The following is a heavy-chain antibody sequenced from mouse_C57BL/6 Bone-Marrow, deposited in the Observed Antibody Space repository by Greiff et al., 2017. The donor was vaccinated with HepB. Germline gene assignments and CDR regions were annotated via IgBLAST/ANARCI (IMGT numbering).Heavy chain of an antibody. CDR1: GFTFSSYG. D-gene: IGHD3-2*02. J-gene: IGHJ3*01. CDR2: ISSGGSYT. V-gene: IGHV5-6*01. Sequence: EVQLVESGGDLVKPGGSLKLSCAASGFTFSSYGMSWVRQTPDKRLEWVATISSGGSYTYYPDSVKGRFTISRDNAKNTLYLQMSSLKSEDTAMYYCARPIDSSGPGFAYWGQGTLVTVSA. CDR3: ARPIDSSGPGFAY.